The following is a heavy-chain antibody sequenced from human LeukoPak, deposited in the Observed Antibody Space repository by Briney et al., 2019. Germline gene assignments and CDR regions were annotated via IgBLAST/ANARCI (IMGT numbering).Heavy chain of an antibody. D-gene: IGHD5-18*01. Sequence: PGGSLRLSCSASRFTFSSYTMNWVRQAPGKGLEWVSSIDPSSTYIYYADSVKGRFTISRDNAQNSLYLQMNSLRAEDTAVYYCARDSGGYSYGYLDYWGQGTLVTVSS. CDR2: IDPSSTYI. CDR1: RFTFSSYT. V-gene: IGHV3-21*01. CDR3: ARDSGGYSYGYLDY. J-gene: IGHJ4*02.